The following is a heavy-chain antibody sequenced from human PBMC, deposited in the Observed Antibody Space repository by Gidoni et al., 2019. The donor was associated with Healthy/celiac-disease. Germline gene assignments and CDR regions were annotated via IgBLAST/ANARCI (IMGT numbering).Heavy chain of an antibody. V-gene: IGHV3-23*01. J-gene: IGHJ4*02. D-gene: IGHD3-22*01. Sequence: EVQLLESGGGLVQPGGSLRLSCAASGFPFSSYAMSWVRQAPGKGLGWVSAISGSGGSTYYADSVKGRFTISRDNSKNTLYLQMNSLRAEDTAVYYCARAWEGRDDSSGYLDYWGQGTLVTVSS. CDR1: GFPFSSYA. CDR2: ISGSGGST. CDR3: ARAWEGRDDSSGYLDY.